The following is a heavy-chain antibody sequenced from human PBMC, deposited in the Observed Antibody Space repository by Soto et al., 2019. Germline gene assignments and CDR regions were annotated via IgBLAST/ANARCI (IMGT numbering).Heavy chain of an antibody. CDR2: IKQDGSEK. CDR1: GFTFSSYW. Sequence: GGALRLSCAASGFTFSSYWMSWVRPAPGKGLEWVANIKQDGSEKYYVDSVKGRFTISRDNAKNSLYLQMNSLRAEDTAVYYCATNYYDSSGYYPDAFDIWGQGTMVTVSS. CDR3: ATNYYDSSGYYPDAFDI. V-gene: IGHV3-7*03. D-gene: IGHD3-22*01. J-gene: IGHJ3*02.